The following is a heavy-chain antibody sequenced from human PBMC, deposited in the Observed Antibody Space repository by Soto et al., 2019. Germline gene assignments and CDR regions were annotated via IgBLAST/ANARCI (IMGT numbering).Heavy chain of an antibody. J-gene: IGHJ3*02. CDR2: IIPIFGTA. Sequence: SVKVSCKASGGTFSSYAISWVRQAPGQGLEWMGGIIPIFGTANYAQKFQGRVTITADESTSTAYMELSSLRSEDTAVYYCAREVSGVVAAKDAFDIWGQGTMVTGSS. D-gene: IGHD2-15*01. CDR3: AREVSGVVAAKDAFDI. CDR1: GGTFSSYA. V-gene: IGHV1-69*13.